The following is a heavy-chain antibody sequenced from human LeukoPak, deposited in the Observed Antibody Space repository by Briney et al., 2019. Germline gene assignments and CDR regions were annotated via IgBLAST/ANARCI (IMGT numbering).Heavy chain of an antibody. D-gene: IGHD2-2*01. CDR1: GFTVSSNY. CDR2: IYSGSST. J-gene: IGHJ5*02. CDR3: ARGRQEYPNWFDP. V-gene: IGHV3-66*02. Sequence: PGGSLRLSCAASGFTVSSNYMSWVRQAPGKGLEWVSVIYSGSSTYYADSVKGRFTISRDNSKNTLYLQMNSLRAEDTAVYYCARGRQEYPNWFDPWGQGTLVTVSS.